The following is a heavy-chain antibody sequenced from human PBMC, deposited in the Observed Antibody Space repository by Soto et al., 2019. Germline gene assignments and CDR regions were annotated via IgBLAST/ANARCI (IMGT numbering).Heavy chain of an antibody. Sequence: SETLSLTCTVSGGSISSSSYYWGWIRQPPGKGLEWIGSIYYSGSTYYNPSLKSRVTISVDTSKNQFSLKLSSVTAADTAVYYCARLRTTVVTRAFDIWGQGTMVTVSS. CDR1: GGSISSSSYY. CDR2: IYYSGST. J-gene: IGHJ3*02. D-gene: IGHD4-17*01. V-gene: IGHV4-39*01. CDR3: ARLRTTVVTRAFDI.